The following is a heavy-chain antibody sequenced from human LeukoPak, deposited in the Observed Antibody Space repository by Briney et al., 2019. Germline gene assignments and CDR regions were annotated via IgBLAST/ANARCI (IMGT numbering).Heavy chain of an antibody. J-gene: IGHJ4*02. CDR2: INPSGGST. V-gene: IGHV3-23*01. CDR3: AKDRAGTPWAD. CDR1: GCPFSSYS. D-gene: IGHD1-26*01. Sequence: AGSLRLSCAVSGCPFSSYSMSRVPQDQGKGLEWVSTINPSGGSTYYADSVKGRFTLSRDNSKNTVYLQMNSLRAEDTAVYYCAKDRAGTPWADWGQGTLVTVSS.